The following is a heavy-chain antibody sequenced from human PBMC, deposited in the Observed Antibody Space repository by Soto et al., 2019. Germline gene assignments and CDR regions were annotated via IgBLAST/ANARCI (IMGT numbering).Heavy chain of an antibody. V-gene: IGHV3-64*02. CDR3: ARGRTAYYFDY. Sequence: GGSLRLSCAASGFTFSSYPMHWVRQVPGKGLEHVSSTSGDGRIMYYLDSVKGRFTISRDNSKNTLYLQMGSLRTEDMAVYYCARGRTAYYFDYWGQGALVTVSS. CDR2: TSGDGRIM. J-gene: IGHJ4*02. D-gene: IGHD6-25*01. CDR1: GFTFSSYP.